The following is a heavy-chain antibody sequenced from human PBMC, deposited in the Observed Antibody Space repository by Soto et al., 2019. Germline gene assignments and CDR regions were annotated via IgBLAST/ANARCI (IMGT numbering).Heavy chain of an antibody. J-gene: IGHJ4*02. CDR1: GFTFSSYG. CDR2: ISYDGTNE. V-gene: IGHV3-30*03. CDR3: AVPISMIVS. D-gene: IGHD3-22*01. Sequence: QVQLVESGGGVVQPGRSLRLSCAASGFTFSSYGTHWVRQAPGKGLEWVALISYDGTNEYYAGSVKGRFTVSRDNSKNIEYLQMNSLRAEDTAVYYCAVPISMIVSWGQGTLVTVSS.